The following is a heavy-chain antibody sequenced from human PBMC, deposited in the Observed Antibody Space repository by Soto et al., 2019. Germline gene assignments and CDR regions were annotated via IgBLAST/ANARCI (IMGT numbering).Heavy chain of an antibody. J-gene: IGHJ6*01. CDR2: IYYSGST. V-gene: IGHV4-39*01. CDR1: GGSISSSSYY. CDR3: AGGDYYHSSGYYFYYYTMDV. D-gene: IGHD3-22*01. Sequence: PSETLSLTCTVSGGSISSSSYYWGWIRQPPGKGLEWIGSIYYSGSTYYNPSLKSRVTISVDTSKNQFSLKLSSVTAADTAVYYCAGGDYYHSSGYYFYYYTMDVWGQGTTVTGSS.